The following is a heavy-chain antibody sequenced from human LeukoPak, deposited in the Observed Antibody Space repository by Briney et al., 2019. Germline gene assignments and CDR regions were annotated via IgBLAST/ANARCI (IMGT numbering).Heavy chain of an antibody. D-gene: IGHD4-11*01. CDR2: INHSGST. CDR3: ARGSLEVSVTTVYFDY. J-gene: IGHJ4*02. Sequence: SETLSLTCAVYGESFSGCYWSWIRQPPGKGLEWIGEINHSGSTNYNPSLKSRVTISVDTSKKQFSLKLSSVTAADTAVYYCARGSLEVSVTTVYFDYWGQGTLVTVSS. V-gene: IGHV4-34*01. CDR1: GESFSGCY.